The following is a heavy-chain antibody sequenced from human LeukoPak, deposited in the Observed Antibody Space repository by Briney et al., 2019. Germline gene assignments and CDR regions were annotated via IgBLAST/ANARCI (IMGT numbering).Heavy chain of an antibody. CDR2: IYHDGRT. D-gene: IGHD2-2*01. J-gene: IGHJ5*02. Sequence: SEALSLTCTVSGGSISSYYWSWIRQPAGKGLEWIGYIYHDGRTNYNPSLKRRVTISVDTSKNQFSLKLSSVTAADTAVYYCARRVTAAPPNWFDPWGQGTLVTVSS. CDR3: ARRVTAAPPNWFDP. V-gene: IGHV4-59*12. CDR1: GGSISSYY.